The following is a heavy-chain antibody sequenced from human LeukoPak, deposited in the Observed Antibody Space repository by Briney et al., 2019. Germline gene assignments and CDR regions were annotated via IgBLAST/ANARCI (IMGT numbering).Heavy chain of an antibody. D-gene: IGHD2-2*01. CDR2: ISSNGGST. V-gene: IGHV3-64*01. J-gene: IGHJ6*02. CDR3: AGGCSSTSCSGGYYYYYGMDV. Sequence: GGSLRLSCAASGFTFSSYAMHWVRQAPGKGLEYVSAISSNGGSTYYANFVKGRSTISRDNSKNTLYLQMGSLRAEDMAVYYCAGGCSSTSCSGGYYYYYGMDVWGQGTTVTVSS. CDR1: GFTFSSYA.